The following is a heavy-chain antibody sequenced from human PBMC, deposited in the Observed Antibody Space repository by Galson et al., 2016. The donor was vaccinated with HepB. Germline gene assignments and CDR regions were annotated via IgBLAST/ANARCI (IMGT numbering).Heavy chain of an antibody. CDR1: GASISGHY. D-gene: IGHD6-19*01. CDR2: IYYSGRT. J-gene: IGHJ6*02. Sequence: SETLSLTCTVSGASISGHYLSWIRQPPGKGLAWIGYIYYSGRTNYNPSLTSRVTISVDTSKNQFSLKLSPVTAADTAVYYCARDDSGGWYGFHYGRDVWGQGTTVTVSS. CDR3: ARDDSGGWYGFHYGRDV. V-gene: IGHV4-59*11.